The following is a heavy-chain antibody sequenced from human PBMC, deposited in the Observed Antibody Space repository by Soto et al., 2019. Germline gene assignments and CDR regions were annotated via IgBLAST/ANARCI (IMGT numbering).Heavy chain of an antibody. CDR1: GYTFTSYG. D-gene: IGHD2-2*01. V-gene: IGHV1-18*01. Sequence: ASVKVSCKASGYTFTSYGISWVRQAPGQGLEWMGWISAYNGNTNYAQKLQGRVTMTTDTSTSTAYMELRSLRSDDTAVYYCARVGFVVVPAASEFFDYWGQGTLVTVS. CDR3: ARVGFVVVPAASEFFDY. J-gene: IGHJ4*02. CDR2: ISAYNGNT.